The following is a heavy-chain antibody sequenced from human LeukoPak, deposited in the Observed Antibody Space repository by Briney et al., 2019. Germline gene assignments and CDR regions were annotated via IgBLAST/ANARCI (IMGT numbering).Heavy chain of an antibody. CDR1: GYTFTSYG. V-gene: IGHV1-18*01. Sequence: GASVKVSCKASGYTFTSYGISWVRQAPGQGLEWMGWISAYNGNTNYAQKLQGRVTMTTDTSTSTAYMELRSLRSDDTAVYYCARVVFPGPYYYGSATPGSNLDYWGQGTLVTVSS. J-gene: IGHJ4*02. D-gene: IGHD3-10*01. CDR2: ISAYNGNT. CDR3: ARVVFPGPYYYGSATPGSNLDY.